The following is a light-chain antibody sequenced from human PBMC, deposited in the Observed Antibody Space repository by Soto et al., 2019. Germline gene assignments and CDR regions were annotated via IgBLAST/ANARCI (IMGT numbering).Light chain of an antibody. V-gene: IGLV2-14*02. CDR1: SSDVGSYNL. CDR2: EVS. Sequence: QSALTQPASVSGSPGQSITISCTGTSSDVGSYNLVSWYQQHPGKAPKLMIYEVSKRPSGVPDRFSGSKSGNTASLTVSGLQAEDEADYYCSSYAGNTVVFGGGTKLTVL. J-gene: IGLJ2*01. CDR3: SSYAGNTVV.